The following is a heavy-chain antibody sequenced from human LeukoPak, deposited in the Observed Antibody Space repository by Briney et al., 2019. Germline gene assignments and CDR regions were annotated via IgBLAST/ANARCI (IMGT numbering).Heavy chain of an antibody. CDR1: GGSISTYY. CDR3: ARSYYGSGSYYSFDY. V-gene: IGHV4-59*01. D-gene: IGHD3-10*01. CDR2: IYYTGST. J-gene: IGHJ4*02. Sequence: SETLSLTCTVSGGSISTYYWSWIRQPPGKGLEWIGYIYYTGSTNYNPSLKSRVIISVDTSKSQFSLKLSSVTAADTAVYYCARSYYGSGSYYSFDYWGQGTLVTVSS.